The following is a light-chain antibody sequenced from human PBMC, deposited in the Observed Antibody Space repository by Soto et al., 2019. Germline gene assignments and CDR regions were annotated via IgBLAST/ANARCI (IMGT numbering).Light chain of an antibody. Sequence: EIQMTQSPSTLSASVGDRVTITCRASQSISSWLAWYQQKPGKAAKLLIYDASSLESGVPSWFSGSGSGTEFTITISRLHPDVFANYYSHHYNSYSTCGQGTKVEIK. CDR2: DAS. CDR3: HHYNSYST. V-gene: IGKV1-5*01. J-gene: IGKJ1*01. CDR1: QSISSW.